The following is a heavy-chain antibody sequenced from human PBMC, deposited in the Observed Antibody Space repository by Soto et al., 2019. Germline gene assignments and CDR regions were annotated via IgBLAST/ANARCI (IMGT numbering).Heavy chain of an antibody. CDR3: AKGGSGWITDY. CDR1: GFTFSSYV. V-gene: IGHV3-23*01. CDR2: VSGNGGTT. Sequence: GGSLRLSCAASGFTFSSYVLSWVRQAPGKGLEWVSTVSGNGGTTYYADSVKGRFTISRDNSRNTLYLQMNSLRGEDTAVYYCAKGGSGWITDYWGQGTLVTVSS. J-gene: IGHJ4*02. D-gene: IGHD6-19*01.